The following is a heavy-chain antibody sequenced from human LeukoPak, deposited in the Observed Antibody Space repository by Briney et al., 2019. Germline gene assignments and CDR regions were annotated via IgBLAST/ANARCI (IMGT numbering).Heavy chain of an antibody. CDR3: AKSYCTSTSCPFDY. Sequence: PGRSLRLSCAASGFTFSSYAMHWVRQAPGKGLEWVAVISYDGSNKYYADSVKGRFTISRDNSKNTLYLQMGSLRAEDMAVYSCAKSYCTSTSCPFDYWGRGTLVTVSS. D-gene: IGHD2-2*01. V-gene: IGHV3-30-3*02. CDR1: GFTFSSYA. J-gene: IGHJ4*02. CDR2: ISYDGSNK.